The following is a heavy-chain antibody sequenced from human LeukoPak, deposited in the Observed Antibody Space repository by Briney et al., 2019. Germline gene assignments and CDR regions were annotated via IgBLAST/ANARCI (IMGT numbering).Heavy chain of an antibody. CDR3: AIRSRYYYDSSGYLNDAFDI. Sequence: LETLSLTCTVSGGSISSYYWSWIRQPAGKGLEWIGRIYTSGSTNYNPSLKSRVTMSVDTSNNQFSLKLSSVTAADTAVYYCAIRSRYYYDSSGYLNDAFDIWGQGTMVTVSS. J-gene: IGHJ3*02. D-gene: IGHD3-22*01. CDR2: IYTSGST. V-gene: IGHV4-4*07. CDR1: GGSISSYY.